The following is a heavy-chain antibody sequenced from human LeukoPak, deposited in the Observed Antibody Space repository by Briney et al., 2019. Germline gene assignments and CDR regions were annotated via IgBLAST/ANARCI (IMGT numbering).Heavy chain of an antibody. CDR1: GYTFTGYY. D-gene: IGHD6-19*01. V-gene: IGHV1-2*04. J-gene: IGHJ4*02. Sequence: GASVKVSCKASGYTFTGYYTHWVRQAPGQGLEWMGWINPNSGGTNYAQKFQGWVTMTRDTSISTAYMELSRLRSDDTAVYYCARTREGVNGWYDYWGQGTLVTVSS. CDR2: INPNSGGT. CDR3: ARTREGVNGWYDY.